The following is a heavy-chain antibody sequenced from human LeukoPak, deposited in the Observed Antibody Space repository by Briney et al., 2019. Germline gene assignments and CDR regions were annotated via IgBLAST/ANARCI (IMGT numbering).Heavy chain of an antibody. Sequence: GGSLRLSCAASVFTVSSNYMSWVRQAPGKGLEGVSFIYSGGSTRYPDSAKGRFTISRDISKNTVSLQMNSTVCEHTAVQYSVGYQSGRYNQYSFDYWGQGTLVTVSS. J-gene: IGHJ4*02. CDR2: IYSGGST. CDR1: VFTVSSNY. D-gene: IGHD1-1*01. V-gene: IGHV3-66*01. CDR3: VGYQSGRYNQYSFDY.